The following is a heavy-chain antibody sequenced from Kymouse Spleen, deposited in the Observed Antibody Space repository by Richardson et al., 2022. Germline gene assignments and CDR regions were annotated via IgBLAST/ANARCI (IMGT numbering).Heavy chain of an antibody. V-gene: IGHV4-59*01. CDR2: IYYSGST. CDR1: GGSISSYY. CDR3: ARDRTVGADV. D-gene: IGHD1-26*01. J-gene: IGHJ6*02. Sequence: QVQLQESGPGLVKPSETLSLTCTVSGGSISSYYWSWIRQPPGKGLEWIGYIYYSGSTNYNPSLKSRVTISVDTSKNQFSLKLSSVTAADTAVYYCARDRTVGADVWGQGTTVTVSS.